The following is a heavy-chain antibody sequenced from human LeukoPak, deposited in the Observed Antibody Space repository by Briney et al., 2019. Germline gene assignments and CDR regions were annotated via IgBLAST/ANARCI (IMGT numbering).Heavy chain of an antibody. J-gene: IGHJ5*02. D-gene: IGHD5-24*01. V-gene: IGHV4-59*08. CDR1: GGSISSYY. CDR2: IYYSGST. Sequence: KSSETLSLTCTVSGGSISSYYWGWIRQPPGKGLEWIGYIYYSGSTNYNPSLESRVTISVDTSKNQFSLKLSSVTAADTAVYYCARHLVEMAKLPWFDPWGQGTLVTVSS. CDR3: ARHLVEMAKLPWFDP.